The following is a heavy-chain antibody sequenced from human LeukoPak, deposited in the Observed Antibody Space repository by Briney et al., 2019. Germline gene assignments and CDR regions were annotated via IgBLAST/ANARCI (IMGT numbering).Heavy chain of an antibody. D-gene: IGHD1-26*01. Sequence: QSGGSLRLSCAASGSTFSNYWMHWVRHAPGKGLVWVSRINSDGSSTSYADSVKVRFTISRDNAKNTLYLQMNSLRAEDTAVYYCARDRGVGAITERFDYWGQGILVTVSS. CDR3: ARDRGVGAITERFDY. V-gene: IGHV3-74*01. CDR2: INSDGSST. J-gene: IGHJ4*02. CDR1: GSTFSNYW.